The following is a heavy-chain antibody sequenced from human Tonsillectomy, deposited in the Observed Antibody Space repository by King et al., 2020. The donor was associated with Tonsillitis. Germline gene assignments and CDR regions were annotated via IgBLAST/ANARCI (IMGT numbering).Heavy chain of an antibody. Sequence: VQLVESGAEVKKPGESLKISCQVSGYRFTSYWIGWVRQMPGKGLEWMGIIYPGDSVTTYSPSFQGQVTISADKSSSSAYLQWSSLKASDTAMYYGARRGDSMAAFDSWGQGTLVTVSS. D-gene: IGHD3-22*01. CDR3: ARRGDSMAAFDS. J-gene: IGHJ4*02. V-gene: IGHV5-51*01. CDR2: IYPGDSVT. CDR1: GYRFTSYW.